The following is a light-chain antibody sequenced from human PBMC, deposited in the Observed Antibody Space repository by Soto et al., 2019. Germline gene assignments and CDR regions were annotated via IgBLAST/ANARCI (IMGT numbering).Light chain of an antibody. CDR3: QQYGSLPRT. V-gene: IGKV3-20*01. J-gene: IGKJ1*01. CDR1: QSVSTNY. Sequence: EIVLTQSRGTLSLSPGERATLSCRASQSVSTNYLGWYQQKPGQAPRLLIYGTSSRATGIPDRFSGSGSGTDFTLTISRLEPEDFAVYYCQQYGSLPRTFGQGTKVDIK. CDR2: GTS.